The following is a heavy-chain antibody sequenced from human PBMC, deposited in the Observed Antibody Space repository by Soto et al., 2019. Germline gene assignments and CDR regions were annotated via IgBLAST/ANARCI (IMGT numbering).Heavy chain of an antibody. Sequence: QVQLQESGPGLVKPSQTLSLTCTVSGGSISSGVYYCSWIRQHPGKGLEWIGYIYYSGSTYYNPSLKSRVTISVDTSKNQFSLKLSSVTAADTAVYYCATRTDYYYGSGSLGGMDVWGQGTTVTVSS. J-gene: IGHJ6*02. D-gene: IGHD3-10*01. CDR2: IYYSGST. V-gene: IGHV4-31*03. CDR3: ATRTDYYYGSGSLGGMDV. CDR1: GGSISSGVYY.